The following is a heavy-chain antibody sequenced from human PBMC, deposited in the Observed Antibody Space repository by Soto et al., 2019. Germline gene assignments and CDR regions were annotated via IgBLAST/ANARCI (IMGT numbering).Heavy chain of an antibody. CDR1: GFTFTSYT. CDR2: FWYDASGQ. J-gene: IGHJ4*02. V-gene: IGHV3-33*01. Sequence: QVQLVESGGGVVQPGGSLRLSCATSGFTFTSYTMHWVRQAPGKGLEWVATFWYDASGQKYADSVKGRFTISRNPSTSTLYLHMDSLRPEDPALYYCAFGSWTQYYFYYWGQEILVTVSS. CDR3: AFGSWTQYYFYY. D-gene: IGHD6-13*01.